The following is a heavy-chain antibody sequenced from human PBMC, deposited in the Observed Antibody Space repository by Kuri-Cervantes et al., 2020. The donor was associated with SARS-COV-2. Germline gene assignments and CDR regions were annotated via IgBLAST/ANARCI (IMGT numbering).Heavy chain of an antibody. Sequence: GESLKISCAASGFTFSSYWMHWVRQAPGKGLVWVSRINSDGSSTSYADSVKGRFTISRDNAKNSLYLQMNSLRAEDTAVYYCARGSIIIKYYDFWSGYHASQEGFDYWGQGTLVTVSS. V-gene: IGHV3-74*01. D-gene: IGHD3-3*01. J-gene: IGHJ4*02. CDR3: ARGSIIIKYYDFWSGYHASQEGFDY. CDR1: GFTFSSYW. CDR2: INSDGSST.